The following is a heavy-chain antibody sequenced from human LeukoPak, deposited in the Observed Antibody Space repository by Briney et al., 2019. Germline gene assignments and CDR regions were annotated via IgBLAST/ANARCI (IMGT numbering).Heavy chain of an antibody. D-gene: IGHD3-22*01. CDR1: GYTFTSYG. J-gene: IGHJ4*02. Sequence: ASVKVSCKASGYTFTSYGISWVRQAPGQGLEWMGWISAYNGNTNYAQKLQGRVTMTTDTSTSTAYMELRSLRSDDTAVYYCARELGRYDSSGYLIFGYYFDYWGQGTLVTVSS. V-gene: IGHV1-18*01. CDR3: ARELGRYDSSGYLIFGYYFDY. CDR2: ISAYNGNT.